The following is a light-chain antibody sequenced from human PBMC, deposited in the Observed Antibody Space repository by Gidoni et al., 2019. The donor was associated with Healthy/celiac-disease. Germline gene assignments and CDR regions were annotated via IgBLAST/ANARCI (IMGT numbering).Light chain of an antibody. CDR2: GAS. V-gene: IGKV3-20*01. CDR1: QSVSSSY. J-gene: IGKJ1*01. CDR3: QQYGSSRWWT. Sequence: ESVLTQSPGTLSLSPGERATLSCRASQSVSSSYLAWYQQKPGQAPRLLIYGASSRATGIPDRFSGSVSGTDFTLTISRLEPEDFAVYYCQQYGSSRWWTFGQGTKVEIK.